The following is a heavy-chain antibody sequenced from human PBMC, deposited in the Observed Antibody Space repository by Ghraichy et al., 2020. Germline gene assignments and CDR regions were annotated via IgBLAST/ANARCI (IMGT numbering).Heavy chain of an antibody. J-gene: IGHJ4*02. CDR2: IRSKANSYAT. CDR3: TRGYSSGSSQG. V-gene: IGHV3-73*01. CDR1: GFTFSGSA. D-gene: IGHD6-19*01. Sequence: LSLTCAASGFTFSGSAMHWVRQASGKGLEWVGRIRSKANSYATAYAASVKGRFTISRDDSKNTAYLQMNSLKTEDTAVYYCTRGYSSGSSQGWGQGTLVTVSS.